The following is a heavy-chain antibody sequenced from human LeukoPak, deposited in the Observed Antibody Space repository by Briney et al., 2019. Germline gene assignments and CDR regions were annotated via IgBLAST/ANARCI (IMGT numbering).Heavy chain of an antibody. CDR3: ARQTTVTTGTLYGMDV. CDR1: GYSFTSYW. J-gene: IGHJ6*02. V-gene: IGHV5-51*01. D-gene: IGHD4-11*01. Sequence: GESLKISCKGSGYSFTSYWIGWVRQMPGKGLEWMGIIYPGDSDTRYSPSFQGQVTISADKSISTAYLQWSSLKASDTAMYYCARQTTVTTGTLYGMDVWGQGPRSPSP. CDR2: IYPGDSDT.